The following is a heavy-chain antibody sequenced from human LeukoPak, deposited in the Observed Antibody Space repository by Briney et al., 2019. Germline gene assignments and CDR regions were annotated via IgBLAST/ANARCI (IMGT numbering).Heavy chain of an antibody. Sequence: PGGSLRLSCAASGFTFSNYAMSWVRQAPGQGLEWVGAISRIVGRTYYAEYVKGRFTISADNSKNTLYMQLNSLRAEDTAVYYCARDGTGLGPFRLAYCGQGELVTVSS. V-gene: IGHV3-23*01. D-gene: IGHD7-27*01. J-gene: IGHJ4*02. CDR2: ISRIVGRT. CDR3: ARDGTGLGPFRLAY. CDR1: GFTFSNYA.